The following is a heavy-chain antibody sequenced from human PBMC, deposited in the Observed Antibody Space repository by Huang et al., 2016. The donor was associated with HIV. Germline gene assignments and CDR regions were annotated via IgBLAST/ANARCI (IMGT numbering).Heavy chain of an antibody. Sequence: QVWLVESGGGGVQPGRPLRLSCVGSGFSFSSYGTHWVRKAPGKGLEWVAFSSYDGNVRSYAGSVKGRFSSSRQNSKSTVSLQMNSLRVEDSGVYFCAKGSGHFDSWGQGTLVTVSP. V-gene: IGHV3-30*18. CDR1: GFSFSSYG. D-gene: IGHD2-8*02. CDR2: SSYDGNVR. CDR3: AKGSGHFDS. J-gene: IGHJ5*01.